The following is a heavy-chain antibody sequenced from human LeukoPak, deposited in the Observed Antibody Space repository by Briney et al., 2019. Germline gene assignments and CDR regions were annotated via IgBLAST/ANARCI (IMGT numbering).Heavy chain of an antibody. CDR3: ARDLSGSLYFDY. J-gene: IGHJ4*02. Sequence: SETLSLTCTVSGASISPYYWNWIRQPAVKGLEWIGRLYPSGSSDYNPSLKSRVTMSVDTSRNQFSLRVTSVTAADTAIYYCARDLSGSLYFDYWGQGILVTVSA. V-gene: IGHV4-4*07. CDR2: LYPSGSS. D-gene: IGHD3-10*01. CDR1: GASISPYY.